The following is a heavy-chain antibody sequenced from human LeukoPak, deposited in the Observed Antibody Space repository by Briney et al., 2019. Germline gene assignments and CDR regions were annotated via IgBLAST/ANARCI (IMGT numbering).Heavy chain of an antibody. CDR3: ARWVRLVEMAITYAFDI. Sequence: SETLSLTCTVSGGSISSGGYYWSWIRQHPGKGLEWIGYIYYSGSTYYNPSLKSRVTISVDTSKNQFSLKLSSVTAADTAVYYCARWVRLVEMAITYAFDIWGQGTMVTVSS. D-gene: IGHD5-24*01. J-gene: IGHJ3*02. CDR2: IYYSGST. CDR1: GGSISSGGYY. V-gene: IGHV4-31*03.